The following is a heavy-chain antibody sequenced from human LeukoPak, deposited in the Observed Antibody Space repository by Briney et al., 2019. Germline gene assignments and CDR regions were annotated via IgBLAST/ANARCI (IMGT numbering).Heavy chain of an antibody. CDR1: GYSFTSHY. CDR3: TRSQYYGMDV. V-gene: IGHV1-46*01. J-gene: IGHJ6*02. Sequence: ASVKGSCKASGYSFTSHYMHWVRQAPGQGLEWMGIINPSGGSTSYAQKFQGRVTMTRDTSTSTVYMELSSLRSEDTAVYYCTRSQYYGMDVWGQGTTVTVSS. CDR2: INPSGGST.